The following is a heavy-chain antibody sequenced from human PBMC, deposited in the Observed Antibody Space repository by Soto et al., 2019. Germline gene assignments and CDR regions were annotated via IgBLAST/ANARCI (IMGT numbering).Heavy chain of an antibody. CDR1: GDFLTTYY. CDR2: IFYGGHT. J-gene: IGHJ4*02. CDR3: ARSHTSSSGWNGGFDY. Sequence: SETLSLTCDVSGDFLTTYYWNWIRQSPGKGLEWIGYIFYGGHTNYNPSLRGRATISVDTSKNQFSLKLSSVTAADTAVYYCARSHTSSSGWNGGFDYWGQGTLVTVSS. D-gene: IGHD6-19*01. V-gene: IGHV4-59*01.